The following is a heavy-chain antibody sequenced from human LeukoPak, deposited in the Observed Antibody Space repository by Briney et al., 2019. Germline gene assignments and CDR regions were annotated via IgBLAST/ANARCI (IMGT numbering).Heavy chain of an antibody. Sequence: PSETLSLTCTVSGGSISSYYWSWIRQPPGKGLEWIGYIYYSGSTNYNPSLKSRVTISVDTSKNQFSLKLSSVTAADTAVYYCARAPVAYLNWYFDLWGRGTLVTVSS. CDR3: ARAPVAYLNWYFDL. CDR2: IYYSGST. CDR1: GGSISSYY. D-gene: IGHD6-19*01. V-gene: IGHV4-59*08. J-gene: IGHJ2*01.